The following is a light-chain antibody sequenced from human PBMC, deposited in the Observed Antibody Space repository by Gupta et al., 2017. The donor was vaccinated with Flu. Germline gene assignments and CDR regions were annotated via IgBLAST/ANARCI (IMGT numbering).Light chain of an antibody. Sequence: GERATLSCRASQSVSDKLAWYQQKRGQAPSLLIYGASTRASGIPARFSGSGSGTEFTLTISSLQSDDFALYHCQQYNNWPLTFGGGTKVEIK. CDR2: GAS. CDR1: QSVSDK. J-gene: IGKJ4*01. CDR3: QQYNNWPLT. V-gene: IGKV3-15*01.